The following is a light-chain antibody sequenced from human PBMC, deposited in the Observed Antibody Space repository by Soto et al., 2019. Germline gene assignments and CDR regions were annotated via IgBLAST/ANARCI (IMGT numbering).Light chain of an antibody. CDR2: LAS. Sequence: DIQMTQSPSTLSTSVGDRVTITCRASQGVGSYLAWYQQRPGKAPKFLICLASTLQSGVPSRFSGSGSGTEFNLTINNLQPEDFATYYCQQLNAYPRTFGRGTRVE. CDR3: QQLNAYPRT. J-gene: IGKJ1*01. CDR1: QGVGSY. V-gene: IGKV1-9*01.